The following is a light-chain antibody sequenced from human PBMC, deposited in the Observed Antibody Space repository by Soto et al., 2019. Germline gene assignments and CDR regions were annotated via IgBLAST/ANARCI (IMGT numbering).Light chain of an antibody. V-gene: IGLV2-14*01. Sequence: QSVLTQPASVSGSRGQSITISCTGTISDFVIYNYVSSYQQHLDKSPKLMLYGVSNRPSGVSNRFSGCKSGNTTSLTIPGLQAEDEADYYCSSHTTSSALQDFGTGTKVTVL. CDR1: ISDFVIYNY. J-gene: IGLJ1*01. CDR2: GVS. CDR3: SSHTTSSALQD.